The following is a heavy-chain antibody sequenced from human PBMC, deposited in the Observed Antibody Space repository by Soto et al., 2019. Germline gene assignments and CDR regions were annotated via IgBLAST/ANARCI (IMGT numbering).Heavy chain of an antibody. Sequence: GGSLRLSCAASGFTFSSYAMSWVRQAPGKGLEWVSAISGSGGSTYYADSVKGRFTISRDNSKNTLYLQMNSLRAEDTAVYYCASSKTSPITMIVVVMFGTFDVWGQGTMVTVSS. CDR3: ASSKTSPITMIVVVMFGTFDV. CDR2: ISGSGGST. J-gene: IGHJ3*01. V-gene: IGHV3-23*01. D-gene: IGHD3-22*01. CDR1: GFTFSSYA.